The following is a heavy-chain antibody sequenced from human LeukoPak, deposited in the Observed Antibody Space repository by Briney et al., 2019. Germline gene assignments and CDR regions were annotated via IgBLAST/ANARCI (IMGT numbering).Heavy chain of an antibody. CDR1: GFIFDDYA. J-gene: IGHJ6*02. CDR2: ISWNSGTI. D-gene: IGHD2-15*01. Sequence: PGGSLRLSCAASGFIFDDYAMHWVRQVPGKGLGWVSGISWNSGTIGYADSVKGRFTISRDNSKNTLFLQMNSLRAEDTAVYYCAKNLYCGGGSCYPSALGMDVWGQGTTVTVSS. CDR3: AKNLYCGGGSCYPSALGMDV. V-gene: IGHV3-9*01.